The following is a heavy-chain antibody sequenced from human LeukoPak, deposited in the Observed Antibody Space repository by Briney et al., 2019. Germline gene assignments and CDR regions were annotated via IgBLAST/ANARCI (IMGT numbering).Heavy chain of an antibody. CDR3: AKGLLWFGELLGALDY. CDR2: ISGSGGST. CDR1: GFTFSSFW. J-gene: IGHJ4*02. V-gene: IGHV3-23*01. D-gene: IGHD3-10*01. Sequence: GGSLRLSCAASGFTFSSFWMHWVRPAPGKGLEWVSAISGSGGSTYYADSVKGRFTISRDNSKNTLYLQMNSLRAEDTAVYYCAKGLLWFGELLGALDYWGQGTLVTVSS.